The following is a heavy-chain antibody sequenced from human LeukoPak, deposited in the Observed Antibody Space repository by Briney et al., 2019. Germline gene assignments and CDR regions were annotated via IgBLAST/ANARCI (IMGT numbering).Heavy chain of an antibody. CDR1: GGSISSSSYY. D-gene: IGHD3-9*01. J-gene: IGHJ5*02. CDR2: IYYSGST. Sequence: SETLSLTCTVSGGSISSSSYYWGWIRQPPGKGLEWIGSIYYSGSTYYNPSLKSRVTISVDTSKNQFSLKLSSVTAADTAVYYCARAPGYYDILTGLANWFDPWGQGTLVTVSS. V-gene: IGHV4-39*07. CDR3: ARAPGYYDILTGLANWFDP.